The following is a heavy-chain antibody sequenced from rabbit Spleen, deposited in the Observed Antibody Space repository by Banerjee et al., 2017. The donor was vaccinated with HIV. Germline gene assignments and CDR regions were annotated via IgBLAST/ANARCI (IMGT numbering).Heavy chain of an antibody. CDR3: ARDLVAVIGWNFNL. CDR2: INTGSGSA. Sequence: QSLEESGGGLVQPEGSLTLTCTASGFSFSSGYDMCWVRQAPGKGLEWIGCINTGSGSAYYASWAKGRFTISKTSSTVDLKMTSLTAADTATYFCARDLVAVIGWNFNLWGQGTLVTVS. D-gene: IGHD1-1*01. CDR1: GFSFSSGYD. V-gene: IGHV1S40*01. J-gene: IGHJ4*01.